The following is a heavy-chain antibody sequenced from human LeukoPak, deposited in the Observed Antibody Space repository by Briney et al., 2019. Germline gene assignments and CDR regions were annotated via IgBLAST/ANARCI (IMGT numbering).Heavy chain of an antibody. CDR1: GYTLTSYD. CDR2: MNPNSGNT. V-gene: IGHV1-8*01. CDR3: ARGHLNYDILTGYYNVIDYYYMDV. J-gene: IGHJ6*03. D-gene: IGHD3-9*01. Sequence: ASVKVSCKASGYTLTSYDINWVRQATGQGLEWMGWMNPNSGNTGYAQKFQGRVTMTRNTSISTAYMELSSLRSEDTAVYYCARGHLNYDILTGYYNVIDYYYMDVWGKGTTVTISS.